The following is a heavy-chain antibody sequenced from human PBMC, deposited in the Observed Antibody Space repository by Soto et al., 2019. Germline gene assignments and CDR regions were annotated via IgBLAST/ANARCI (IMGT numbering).Heavy chain of an antibody. J-gene: IGHJ6*02. CDR3: AKDLLGPGRAYGMDV. V-gene: IGHV3-30*18. D-gene: IGHD7-27*01. CDR2: ISYDGSNK. Sequence: QVQLVESGGCVVQPGRSLRLSCAASGFTFSSYGMHWVRQAPGKGLEWVAVISYDGSNKYYADSGKGRFTISRDNSKNTLYLQMNSLRAEDTAMYYCAKDLLGPGRAYGMDVWGQGTTVTVSS. CDR1: GFTFSSYG.